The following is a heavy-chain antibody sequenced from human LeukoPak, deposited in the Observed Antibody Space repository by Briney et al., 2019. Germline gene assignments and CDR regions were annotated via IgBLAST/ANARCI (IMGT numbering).Heavy chain of an antibody. V-gene: IGHV1-18*01. Sequence: ASVKVSCKASGYTFTSYGISWVRQAPGQGLEWMGWISAYNGNTNYAQKFQGRVTMTRDTSTSTVYMELSSLRFEDTAVYYCARGGGTYYYDSSGYVDYWGQGTLVTVSS. D-gene: IGHD3-22*01. CDR2: ISAYNGNT. J-gene: IGHJ4*02. CDR1: GYTFTSYG. CDR3: ARGGGTYYYDSSGYVDY.